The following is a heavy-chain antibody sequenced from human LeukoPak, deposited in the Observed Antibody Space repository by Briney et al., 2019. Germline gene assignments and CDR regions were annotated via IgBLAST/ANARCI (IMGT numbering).Heavy chain of an antibody. CDR2: IHYSGST. V-gene: IGHV4-59*08. Sequence: KPSETLSLTCTVSGGSMRSQYWSWIRQPPGKGLEWIGYIHYSGSTNYNPSLKSRVIISVDTSKNQFSLKLSSVTAADTAVYYCANLIAAAPYFQHWGQGTLVTVSS. CDR1: GGSMRSQY. CDR3: ANLIAAAPYFQH. D-gene: IGHD6-13*01. J-gene: IGHJ1*01.